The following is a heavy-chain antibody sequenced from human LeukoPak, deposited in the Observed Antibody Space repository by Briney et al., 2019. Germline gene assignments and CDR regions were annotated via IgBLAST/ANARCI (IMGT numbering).Heavy chain of an antibody. CDR2: IYTSGST. V-gene: IGHV4-61*02. D-gene: IGHD2-15*01. J-gene: IGHJ4*02. CDR1: GGSISSSNYY. Sequence: PSQTLSLTCSVSGGSISSSNYYWSWIRQPAGKALEWIGRIYTSGSTYYNPSLKSRVTISVDTSKNQFSLKLTSVTAADTAVYYCARNPGPSGLDYWGQGTLVTVSS. CDR3: ARNPGPSGLDY.